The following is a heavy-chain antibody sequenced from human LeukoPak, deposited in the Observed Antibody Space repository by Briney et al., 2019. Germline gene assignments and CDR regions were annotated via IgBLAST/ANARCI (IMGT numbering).Heavy chain of an antibody. CDR1: AYRFNPYW. CDR2: IYPDDSDT. Sequence: GESLKISCKGSAYRFNPYWIAWVRQMPGKGLEWMGIIYPDDSDTRYSPSFQGQVTISADKFVRTAYLQWSSLKASDTAMYYCARPNITSYYDSRGYDAFDVWGQGTMVTVSS. V-gene: IGHV5-51*01. CDR3: ARPNITSYYDSRGYDAFDV. J-gene: IGHJ3*01. D-gene: IGHD3-22*01.